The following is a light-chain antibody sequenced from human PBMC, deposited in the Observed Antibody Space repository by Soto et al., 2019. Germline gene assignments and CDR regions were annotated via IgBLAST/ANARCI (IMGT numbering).Light chain of an antibody. CDR1: SSDVGSYNL. J-gene: IGLJ2*01. Sequence: QSALTQPASVSGSPGQSITISCTGTSSDVGSYNLVSWYQQHPGKAPKLMIYEGSKRPSGVSNRFSGSKSGNTASPTISGLQAEDEADYYCCSYAGSSLVFGGGTKLTVL. CDR3: CSYAGSSLV. CDR2: EGS. V-gene: IGLV2-23*01.